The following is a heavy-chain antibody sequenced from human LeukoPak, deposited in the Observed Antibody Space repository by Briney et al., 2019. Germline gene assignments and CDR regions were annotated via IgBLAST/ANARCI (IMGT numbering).Heavy chain of an antibody. J-gene: IGHJ4*02. V-gene: IGHV1-24*01. CDR1: GYTLTELS. Sequence: ASVKLSCKVSGYTLTELSMHWVRQAPGKGLEWMGGFDPEDGETIYAQKFQGRVTMTEDTSTDTAYMELSSLRSEDTAVYYCATAGSRVATITSLGYWGQGTVVTVSS. CDR2: FDPEDGET. CDR3: ATAGSRVATITSLGY. D-gene: IGHD5-12*01.